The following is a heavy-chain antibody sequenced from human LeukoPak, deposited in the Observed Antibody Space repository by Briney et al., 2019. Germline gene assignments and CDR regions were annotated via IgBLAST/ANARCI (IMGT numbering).Heavy chain of an antibody. V-gene: IGHV1-69*04. CDR2: VIPIFGIA. CDR3: ARDDTMVRGPTGY. CDR1: GGTFSSYA. J-gene: IGHJ4*02. Sequence: ASVKVSCKASGGTFSSYAISWVRQAPGQGLEWMGRVIPIFGIANYAQKFQGRVTITADKSTSTAYMELSSLRSEDTAVYYCARDDTMVRGPTGYWGQGTLVTVSS. D-gene: IGHD3-10*01.